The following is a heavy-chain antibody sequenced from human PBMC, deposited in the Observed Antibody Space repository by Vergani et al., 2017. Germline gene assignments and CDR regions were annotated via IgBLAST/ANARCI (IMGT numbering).Heavy chain of an antibody. V-gene: IGHV3-11*04. CDR2: ISNIGSTI. D-gene: IGHD3-22*01. CDR1: GFTFSDYY. CDR3: ARLSYDTTPYLQGGYDC. J-gene: IGHJ4*02. Sequence: QVQLVESGGSLVKPGGSLRLSCAASGFTFSDYYMSWIRQAPGKGLEWVSYISNIGSTIYYADSVKGRFTISRDNAQNSLFLQMNSLRAEDTAVYYCARLSYDTTPYLQGGYDCWGQGTLVSVSS.